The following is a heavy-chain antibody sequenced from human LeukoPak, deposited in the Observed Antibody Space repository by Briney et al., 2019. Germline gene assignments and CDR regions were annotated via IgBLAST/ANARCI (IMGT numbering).Heavy chain of an antibody. Sequence: GGSLRLSCAASGFTFSSCWMSWVRQAPGKGLEWVANIKQDGSEKYYVDSVKGRFTISRDNAKNSLYLQMNSLRAEDTAVYYCARGPSSWYLHLGDYYYMDVWGKGTTVTVSS. V-gene: IGHV3-7*01. CDR1: GFTFSSCW. D-gene: IGHD6-13*01. J-gene: IGHJ6*03. CDR2: IKQDGSEK. CDR3: ARGPSSWYLHLGDYYYMDV.